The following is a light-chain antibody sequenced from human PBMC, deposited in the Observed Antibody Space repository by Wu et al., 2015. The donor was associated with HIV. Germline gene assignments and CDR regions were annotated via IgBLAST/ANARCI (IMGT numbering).Light chain of an antibody. V-gene: IGKV3D-20*02. J-gene: IGKJ2*01. CDR1: QGVSS. CDR3: QDRQS. Sequence: VLTQSPDTLSVSPGEVGTLFCRANQGVSSLAWYQHKHGQPPRLVIYDTSRRVSGIPDRFTGSGSGTNFFLTITRLEPEDFGVYFCQDRQSFGQGTKVDMK. CDR2: DTS.